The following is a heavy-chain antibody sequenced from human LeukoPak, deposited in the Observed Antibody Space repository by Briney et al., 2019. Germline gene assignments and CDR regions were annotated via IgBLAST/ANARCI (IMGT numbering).Heavy chain of an antibody. Sequence: SETLSLTCTVSGGSISNNNYLWGWIRQPPGTGLEWIGEINHSGSTNYNPSLKSRVTISVDTSKNQFSLKLSSVTAADTAVYYCARHLRGADYWGQGTLVTVSS. V-gene: IGHV4-39*01. CDR3: ARHLRGADY. CDR2: INHSGST. D-gene: IGHD3-10*01. CDR1: GGSISNNNYL. J-gene: IGHJ4*02.